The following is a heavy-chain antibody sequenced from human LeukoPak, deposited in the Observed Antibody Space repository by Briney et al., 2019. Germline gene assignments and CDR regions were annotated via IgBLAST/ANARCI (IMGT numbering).Heavy chain of an antibody. J-gene: IGHJ4*02. CDR1: GYIFTDYH. Sequence: ASVKVSCKASGYIFTDYHIHWVRQAPGQGLEWVGWINPNSGVTNYAQKLQGRVIMTRDTSISTAYMELSRLTSDDTAVYYCARDLQGNVAVPAAILGDWGQGGLVTVSS. CDR3: ARDLQGNVAVPAAILGD. V-gene: IGHV1-2*02. D-gene: IGHD2-2*01. CDR2: INPNSGVT.